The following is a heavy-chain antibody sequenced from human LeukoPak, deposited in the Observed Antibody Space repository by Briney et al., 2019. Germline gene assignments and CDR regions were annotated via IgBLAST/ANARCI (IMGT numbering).Heavy chain of an antibody. Sequence: HPGGSLRLSCAASGFTFATYAMSWVRQAPGKGLEWVSRISGSGGITFYGDSVKGRFSISRDNAKNTVYLQMNSLRVEDTAVYYCAKDPSPVVWGKGTTVTVSS. CDR1: GFTFATYA. CDR2: ISGSGGIT. CDR3: AKDPSPVV. J-gene: IGHJ6*04. V-gene: IGHV3-23*01.